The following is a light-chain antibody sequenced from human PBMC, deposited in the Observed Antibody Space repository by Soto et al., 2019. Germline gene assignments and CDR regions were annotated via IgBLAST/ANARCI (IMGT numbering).Light chain of an antibody. CDR3: QSYDCSLSGYV. J-gene: IGLJ1*01. CDR2: GNS. CDR1: SSNIGAGYD. V-gene: IGLV1-40*01. Sequence: QLVLTQPPSVSGAPGQRVTISCTGSSSNIGAGYDVHWYQQLPGTAPKLLIYGNSNRPSGVPDRFSGSKSGTSASLAITWLQAEDEADDYCQSYDCSLSGYVFGTGTKLTVL.